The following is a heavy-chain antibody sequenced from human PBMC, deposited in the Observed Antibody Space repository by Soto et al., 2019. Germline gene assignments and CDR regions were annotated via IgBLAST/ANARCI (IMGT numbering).Heavy chain of an antibody. CDR3: ARDTNKGDY. V-gene: IGHV3-48*02. D-gene: IGHD2-2*01. J-gene: IGHJ4*02. CDR2: SCGSSGTI. Sequence: EGSLTLSCAASGFWFRAYNINCVRQAPGKGLEWVSYSCGSSGTIYYTDSVKGRFTISRDNARNSLYLQMDCLRDEDTAVYYWARDTNKGDYWGQGTLVTVSS. CDR1: GFWFRAYN.